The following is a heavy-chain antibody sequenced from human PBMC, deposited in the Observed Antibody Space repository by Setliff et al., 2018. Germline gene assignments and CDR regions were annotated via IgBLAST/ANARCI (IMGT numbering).Heavy chain of an antibody. CDR3: ARRGERFFNWFDP. Sequence: GESLKISCKGSGYSFTDYWIAWVRQTPGKGLEWMGTIYPGNADTRYSPSFQGRVTISTDTSINTAFLQWNNLKASDTAVYYCARRGERFFNWFDPWGQGTLVTVSS. D-gene: IGHD2-21*01. CDR1: GYSFTDYW. J-gene: IGHJ5*02. CDR2: IYPGNADT. V-gene: IGHV5-51*01.